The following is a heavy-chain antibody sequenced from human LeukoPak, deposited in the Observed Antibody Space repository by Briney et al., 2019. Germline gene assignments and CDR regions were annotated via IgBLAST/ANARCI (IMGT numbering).Heavy chain of an antibody. D-gene: IGHD3-3*01. CDR3: ARRTYDLWSGDYTGAFDI. CDR1: GGSITGHY. Sequence: PSETLSLTCAVSGGSITGHYWSWIRQPPGKELEWIGYIYYSGSTNYNPSLKSRVTISVDTSKNQFSLKLSSVTAADTAVYYCARRTYDLWSGDYTGAFDIWGQGTMVTVSS. CDR2: IYYSGST. J-gene: IGHJ3*02. V-gene: IGHV4-59*11.